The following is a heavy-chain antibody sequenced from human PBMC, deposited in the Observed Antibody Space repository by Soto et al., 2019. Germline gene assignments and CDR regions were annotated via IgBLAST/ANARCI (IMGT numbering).Heavy chain of an antibody. Sequence: SETLSLTCTVSGGSISSGGYYWSWLRQHPGKGLEWIGYIYYSGSTYYNPSLKSRVTISVDTSKNQFSLKLSSVTAADTAVYYCASLRYFDWFRAGNNWYFDLWGRGTLVTVSS. J-gene: IGHJ2*01. D-gene: IGHD3-9*01. V-gene: IGHV4-61*08. CDR3: ASLRYFDWFRAGNNWYFDL. CDR1: GGSISSGGYY. CDR2: IYYSGST.